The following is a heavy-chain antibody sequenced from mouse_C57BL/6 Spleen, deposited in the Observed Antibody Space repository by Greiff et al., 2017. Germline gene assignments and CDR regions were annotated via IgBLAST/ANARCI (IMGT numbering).Heavy chain of an antibody. Sequence: VQLVESGPGLVQPSQSLSITCTVSGFSLTSYGVHWVRQSPGKGLEWLGVIWRGGSTDYNAAFMSRLSITKDNSKSQVFFKMNSLQADDTAIYYCAKNYYGSSGDGYLDVWGTGTSLTVSS. D-gene: IGHD1-1*01. CDR1: GFSLTSYG. CDR3: AKNYYGSSGDGYLDV. J-gene: IGHJ1*03. CDR2: IWRGGST. V-gene: IGHV2-5*01.